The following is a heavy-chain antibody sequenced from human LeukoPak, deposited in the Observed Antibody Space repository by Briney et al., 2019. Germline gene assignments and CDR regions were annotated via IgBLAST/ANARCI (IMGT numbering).Heavy chain of an antibody. J-gene: IGHJ4*02. D-gene: IGHD2-15*01. V-gene: IGHV3-48*02. CDR1: GLTVSSYS. CDR3: ARARASGRSGFDY. CDR2: ISSSSSTI. Sequence: GGSLRLSCVASGLTVSSYSMNWVRQAPGKGLEWVSYISSSSSTIYYADSVKGRFTISRDNAKNSLDLQMNSLRDEDTAVYYCARARASGRSGFDYWGQGTLVTVSS.